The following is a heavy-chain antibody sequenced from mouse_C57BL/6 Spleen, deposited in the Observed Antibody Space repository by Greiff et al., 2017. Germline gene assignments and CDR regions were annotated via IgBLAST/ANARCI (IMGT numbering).Heavy chain of an antibody. J-gene: IGHJ2*01. D-gene: IGHD2-1*01. CDR2: IDPEDGET. CDR3: ARANYYGNYDFDY. CDR1: GFNIKDYY. Sequence: DVKLVESGAELVKPGASVKLSCTASGFNIKDYYMHWVKQRTEQGLEWIGRIDPEDGETKYAPKFQGKATIPADTSSNTAYLQLSSLTSEDTAVYYCARANYYGNYDFDYWGQGTTLTVSS. V-gene: IGHV14-2*01.